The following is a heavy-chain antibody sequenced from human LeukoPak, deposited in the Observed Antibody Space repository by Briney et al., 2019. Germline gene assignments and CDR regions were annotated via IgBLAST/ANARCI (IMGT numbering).Heavy chain of an antibody. CDR1: GGSISSGDYY. CDR3: ARVTAGDYFDY. D-gene: IGHD2-21*02. J-gene: IGHJ4*02. Sequence: SQTLSLTCTVSGGSISSGDYYWSWIRQPPGKGLEWIGYIYYSGSTYYNPSLKNRVTISVDTSKNQFSLKLSSVTAADTAVYYCARVTAGDYFDYWGQGTLVTVSS. CDR2: IYYSGST. V-gene: IGHV4-30-4*08.